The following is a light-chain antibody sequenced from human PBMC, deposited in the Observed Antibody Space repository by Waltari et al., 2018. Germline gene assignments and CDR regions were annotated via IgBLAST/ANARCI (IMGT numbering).Light chain of an antibody. CDR3: QQLNSYPIT. J-gene: IGKJ5*01. Sequence: DIQLTPSPSFLSASVGDRVTITCRASQCIRSSLAWYQQKPGKAPKLLIYAASTLQSGVPSRFSGSGSGTEFTLTISSLQPEDFATYYCQQLNSYPITFGQGTRLEIK. CDR2: AAS. V-gene: IGKV1-9*01. CDR1: QCIRSS.